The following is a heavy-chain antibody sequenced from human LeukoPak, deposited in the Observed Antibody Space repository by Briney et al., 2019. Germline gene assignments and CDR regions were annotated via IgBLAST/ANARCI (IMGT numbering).Heavy chain of an antibody. D-gene: IGHD5-18*01. V-gene: IGHV3-23*01. CDR1: GFTFSNYA. CDR3: AKGGHYSFFDY. J-gene: IGHJ4*02. Sequence: PGGSLRLSCAASGFTFSNYAMTWVRQAPGKGLEWVSGTSGSGGRTNYADSVKGRFTISRDNSKENSFLQMSRLRVEDTAVYYCAKGGHYSFFDYWGQGTLLTVST. CDR2: TSGSGGRT.